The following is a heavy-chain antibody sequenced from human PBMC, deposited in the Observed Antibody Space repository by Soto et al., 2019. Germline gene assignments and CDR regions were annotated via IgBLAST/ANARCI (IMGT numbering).Heavy chain of an antibody. CDR2: IYYSGST. Sequence: SETLSLTCTVSGGSISSYYWSWIRQPPGKGLEWIGYIYYSGSTNYNPSLKSRVTISVDTSKNQFSLKLSSVTAADTAVYYCARDSDYYDSSGYSNWFDPWGQGTLVTVSS. D-gene: IGHD3-22*01. CDR1: GGSISSYY. V-gene: IGHV4-59*12. J-gene: IGHJ5*02. CDR3: ARDSDYYDSSGYSNWFDP.